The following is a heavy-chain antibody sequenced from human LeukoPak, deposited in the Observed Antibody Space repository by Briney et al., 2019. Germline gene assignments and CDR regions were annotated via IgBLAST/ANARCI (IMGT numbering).Heavy chain of an antibody. CDR3: ARDGSGVWFDY. J-gene: IGHJ4*02. Sequence: ASVKVSCKASNYTFTSYGICWVRQAPGQGLEWMAWINAYNGDTNYAQKLQGRVTLTTETSTSTAYMELRSLRSDDTAVYYCARDGSGVWFDYWGQGPLVTVSS. CDR2: INAYNGDT. D-gene: IGHD3-10*01. V-gene: IGHV1-18*01. CDR1: NYTFTSYG.